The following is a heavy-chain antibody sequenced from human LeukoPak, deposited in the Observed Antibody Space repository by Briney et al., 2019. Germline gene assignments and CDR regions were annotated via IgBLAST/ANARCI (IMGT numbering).Heavy chain of an antibody. CDR3: AKYEEMMVRGAAISY. V-gene: IGHV3-23*01. CDR1: GFTVSSYA. D-gene: IGHD3-10*01. J-gene: IGHJ4*02. CDR2: ISGSGGST. Sequence: GGSLRLSCAASGFTVSSYAMSWVRQAPGKGLEWVSAISGSGGSTYYADSVKGRFTISRDNSKTTLHLQMNRLRAEDTAVYYCAKYEEMMVRGAAISYWGQGTLVTVSS.